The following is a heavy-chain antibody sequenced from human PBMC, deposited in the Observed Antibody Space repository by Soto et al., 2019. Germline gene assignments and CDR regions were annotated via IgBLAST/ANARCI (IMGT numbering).Heavy chain of an antibody. D-gene: IGHD6-6*01. CDR2: INPNTGGI. V-gene: IGHV1-2*02. Sequence: QVQLVQSGAEVKKPGASVEVSCKASGYTFTDYFINWVRQAPGQGLEWMGWINPNTGGINYAQKFQGRVTMTRDTSISTAYMELRGLRSDDTALYFCARSLSTISARPDYWGQGTLVTVSS. J-gene: IGHJ4*02. CDR1: GYTFTDYF. CDR3: ARSLSTISARPDY.